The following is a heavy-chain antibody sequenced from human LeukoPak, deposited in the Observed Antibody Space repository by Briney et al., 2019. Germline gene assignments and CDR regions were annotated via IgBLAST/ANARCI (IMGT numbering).Heavy chain of an antibody. D-gene: IGHD4-17*01. CDR2: ISSSGGII. Sequence: PGGSLRLSCAASGFTFSSYEMSWVRQAPGKGVECVSYISSSGGIIYYADSVRGRFTISRDNAKNSLYLQMNSLRAEDTAVYYCARESDYGDFFFDYWGQGTLVTVSS. CDR3: ARESDYGDFFFDY. CDR1: GFTFSSYE. J-gene: IGHJ4*02. V-gene: IGHV3-48*03.